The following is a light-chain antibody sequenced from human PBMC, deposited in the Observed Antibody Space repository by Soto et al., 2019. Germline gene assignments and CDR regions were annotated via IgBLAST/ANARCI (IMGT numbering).Light chain of an antibody. Sequence: QSVLTQSPSASGTPGQRVIISCSGSSSNIGSNTVNWYQQLPGTAPKLLIYSHNRRPSGVPDRFSGSQSGTSASLAISGLQSEDEADYYCATWDDRLDGYVFGTGTKVTVL. J-gene: IGLJ1*01. CDR2: SHN. CDR1: SSNIGSNT. CDR3: ATWDDRLDGYV. V-gene: IGLV1-44*01.